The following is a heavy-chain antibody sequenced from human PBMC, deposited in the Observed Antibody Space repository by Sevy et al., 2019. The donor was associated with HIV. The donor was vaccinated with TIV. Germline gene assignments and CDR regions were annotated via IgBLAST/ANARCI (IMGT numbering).Heavy chain of an antibody. V-gene: IGHV4-59*13. Sequence: SETLSLTCTLSGASMSGYYWSWIRQPPGKGLEWIGHIYDTGDTNFNPSLKSRVTISQDTSKTQFSLSLSSVNTADTAVYYCARGRSNFRYWGQGTLVTVSS. CDR3: ARGRSNFRY. D-gene: IGHD1-1*01. CDR2: IYDTGDT. J-gene: IGHJ4*02. CDR1: GASMSGYY.